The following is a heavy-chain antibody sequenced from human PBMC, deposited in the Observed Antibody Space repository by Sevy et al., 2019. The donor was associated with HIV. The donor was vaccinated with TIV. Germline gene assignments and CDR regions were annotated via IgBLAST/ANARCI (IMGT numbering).Heavy chain of an antibody. Sequence: GGSLRLSCAASGFTFSDSWMHWVRQAPGKGLEWVANINQVGNEKYYVDSVKGRFTISRDNAKNSRYLQMNSLRDDDTAVYYCATFSVGYWGQGTLVTISS. CDR3: ATFSVGY. CDR2: INQVGNEK. D-gene: IGHD3-3*01. J-gene: IGHJ4*02. V-gene: IGHV3-7*01. CDR1: GFTFSDSW.